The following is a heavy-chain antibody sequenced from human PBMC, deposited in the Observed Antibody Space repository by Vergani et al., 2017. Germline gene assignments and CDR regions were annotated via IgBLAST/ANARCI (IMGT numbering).Heavy chain of an antibody. CDR1: GFTFSSYA. CDR3: AKGTAYGSGSYFYYYYYGMDV. CDR2: ISGSGGST. Sequence: EVQLLESGGGLVQPGGSLRLSCAASGFTFSSYAMSWVRQAPGKGLEWVSAISGSGGSTYYADYVKGRFTISSDNSKNTLYLQMNSLRAEDTAVYYCAKGTAYGSGSYFYYYYYGMDVWGQGTTVTVSS. D-gene: IGHD3-10*01. J-gene: IGHJ6*02. V-gene: IGHV3-23*01.